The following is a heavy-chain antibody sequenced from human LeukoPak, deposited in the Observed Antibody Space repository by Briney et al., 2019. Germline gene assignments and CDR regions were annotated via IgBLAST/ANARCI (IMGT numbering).Heavy chain of an antibody. CDR1: GFTVSSNY. J-gene: IGHJ4*02. V-gene: IGHV3-15*01. D-gene: IGHD3-22*01. Sequence: PGGSLRLSCAASGFTVSSNYMSWVRQAPGEGLEWVGRIKRKSDGGTTDYAAPVKGRFTISRDDSKNTLYLQMNSLKSEDTAVYYCTTELDIRPNHYWGQGTLVTVSS. CDR2: IKRKSDGGTT. CDR3: TTELDIRPNHY.